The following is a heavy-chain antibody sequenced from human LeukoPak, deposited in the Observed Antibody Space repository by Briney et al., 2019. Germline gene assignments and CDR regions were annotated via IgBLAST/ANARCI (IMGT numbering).Heavy chain of an antibody. V-gene: IGHV3-21*01. J-gene: IGHJ6*02. CDR2: ISSSSSYI. Sequence: GSLRLSCAASGFTFSSYSMNWVRQAPGKGLEWVSSISSSSSYIYYADSVKGRFTISRDNAKNSLYLQMNSLRAEDTAVYYCARGLRSHGMDVWGQGTTVTVSS. CDR1: GFTFSSYS. CDR3: ARGLRSHGMDV.